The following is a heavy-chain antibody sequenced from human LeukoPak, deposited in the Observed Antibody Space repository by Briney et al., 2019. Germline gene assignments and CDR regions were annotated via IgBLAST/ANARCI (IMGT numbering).Heavy chain of an antibody. CDR1: GFTFSSYW. V-gene: IGHV3-7*03. CDR3: ARGYDILTGYQTFDY. D-gene: IGHD3-9*01. CDR2: IKQDGSEK. J-gene: IGHJ4*02. Sequence: GSLRLSCAASGFTFSSYWMSWVRQAPGKGLEWVANIKQDGSEKYYVDSVKGRFTISRDNAKNSLYLQMNSLRAEDTAVYYCARGYDILTGYQTFDYWGQGTLVTVSS.